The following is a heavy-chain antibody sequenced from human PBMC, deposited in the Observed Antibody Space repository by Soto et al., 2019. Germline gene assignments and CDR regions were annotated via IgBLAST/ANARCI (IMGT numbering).Heavy chain of an antibody. J-gene: IGHJ6*03. V-gene: IGHV3-23*01. D-gene: IGHD1-26*01. CDR3: AKGSEDYYYYYMDV. CDR1: GFTFSSYA. Sequence: GGSLRLSCAASGFTFSSYAMIWVRQAPGKGLEWVSAISGSGGSTYYADSVKGRFTISRDNSKNTLYLQMNSLRAEDTAVYYCAKGSEDYYYYYMDVWGKGTTVTVSS. CDR2: ISGSGGST.